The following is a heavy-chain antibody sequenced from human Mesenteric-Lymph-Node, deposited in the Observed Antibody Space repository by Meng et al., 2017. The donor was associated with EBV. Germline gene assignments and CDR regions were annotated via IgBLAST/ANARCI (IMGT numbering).Heavy chain of an antibody. CDR1: GYTFTNYD. CDR2: MNPNSGNT. CDR3: ARVNGDPDY. Sequence: QVRLVQSGAEVKKPGASVKVSCNASGYTFTNYDINWVRQATGQGLEWMGWMNPNSGNTGSTQKFQGRVTMTRDTSMGTAYMELSSLRSEDTAVYYCARVNGDPDYWGQGTLVTVSS. V-gene: IGHV1-8*01. J-gene: IGHJ4*02. D-gene: IGHD4-17*01.